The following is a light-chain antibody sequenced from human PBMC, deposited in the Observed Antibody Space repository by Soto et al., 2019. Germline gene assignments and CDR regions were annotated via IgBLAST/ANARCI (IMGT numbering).Light chain of an antibody. CDR1: SSNIGAGYD. V-gene: IGLV1-40*01. J-gene: IGLJ1*01. CDR3: QSYDSSLRGV. Sequence: QPVLTQPPSVSGAPGQRVTISCIGSSSNIGAGYDVHWYQQLPGTAPKLLIYGNSNRPSGVHDRFSGSKSDTSASLAITGLQAEDEADYYCQSYDSSLRGVFGTGTKVAVL. CDR2: GNS.